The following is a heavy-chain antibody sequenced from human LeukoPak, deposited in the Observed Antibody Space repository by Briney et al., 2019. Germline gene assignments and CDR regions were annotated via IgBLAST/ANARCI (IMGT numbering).Heavy chain of an antibody. CDR1: GYTFSDLD. D-gene: IGHD3-10*01. J-gene: IGHJ6*02. CDR3: ARGVTRGMDV. CDR2: MSPNSGYT. Sequence: GASVKVSCKASGYTFSDLDINWVRQAAGQGFEWMGWMSPNSGYTGYAETFQGRVTMTRDTSINTAYMELSNLKSEDTAVYYCARGVTRGMDVWGQGTTVTVSS. V-gene: IGHV1-8*01.